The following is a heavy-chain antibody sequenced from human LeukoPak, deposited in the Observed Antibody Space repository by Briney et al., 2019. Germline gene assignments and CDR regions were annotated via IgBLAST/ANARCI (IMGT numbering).Heavy chain of an antibody. CDR1: GFTFSIHS. CDR3: ARVQTSAFDI. CDR2: ITSRSTTK. V-gene: IGHV3-48*02. J-gene: IGHJ3*02. Sequence: PGGSLRLSCAASGFTFSIHSMNWVRQAPGRGLEWVSYITSRSTTKQYADSVKGRFTISRENAKNSLYLRMNSLRDEDTAVYYCARVQTSAFDIWGQGTMVTVSS. D-gene: IGHD1-1*01.